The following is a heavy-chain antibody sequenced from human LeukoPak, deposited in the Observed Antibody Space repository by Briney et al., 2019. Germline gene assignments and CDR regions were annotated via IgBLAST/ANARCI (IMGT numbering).Heavy chain of an antibody. Sequence: SETLSLTCTVSGGSISSYYGSYIRQPPGKGLEWMGYIYNSGTTKYNPSLRSRVTISVDTSKNQFSLTLRSVTAADTAVYYCERRGYNGLAMDVWGQGTTVTVSS. V-gene: IGHV4-4*09. CDR1: GGSISSYY. J-gene: IGHJ6*02. CDR3: ERRGYNGLAMDV. D-gene: IGHD5-12*01. CDR2: IYNSGTT.